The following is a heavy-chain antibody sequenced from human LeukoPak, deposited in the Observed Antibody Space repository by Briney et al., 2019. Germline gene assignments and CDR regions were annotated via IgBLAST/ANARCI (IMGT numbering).Heavy chain of an antibody. J-gene: IGHJ6*03. CDR3: ARVECSGGSCYLSDYYYYYMDV. D-gene: IGHD2-15*01. CDR1: GFTFSSYS. V-gene: IGHV3-21*01. Sequence: PGGSLRLSCAASGFTFSSYSMNWVRQAPGKGLEWVSSISSSSSYIYYADSVKGRFTISRDNAKNSLYLQVNSLRAEDTAVYYCARVECSGGSCYLSDYYYYYMDVWGKGTTVTVSS. CDR2: ISSSSSYI.